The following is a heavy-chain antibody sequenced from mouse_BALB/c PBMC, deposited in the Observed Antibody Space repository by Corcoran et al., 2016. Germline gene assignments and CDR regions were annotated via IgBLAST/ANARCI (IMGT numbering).Heavy chain of an antibody. V-gene: IGHV3-6*02. Sequence: DVQLQESGPGLVKPSQSLSLTCSVTGYSITRGYYWNWIRQFPGNKLEWMGHISYDGSNNYNPSLKNRIAIPRDTSKNHFFLKLNSVTTEDTATYYCAKYYYGSPFAYWGQGTLVTVSA. D-gene: IGHD1-1*01. J-gene: IGHJ3*01. CDR1: GYSITRGYY. CDR3: AKYYYGSPFAY. CDR2: ISYDGSN.